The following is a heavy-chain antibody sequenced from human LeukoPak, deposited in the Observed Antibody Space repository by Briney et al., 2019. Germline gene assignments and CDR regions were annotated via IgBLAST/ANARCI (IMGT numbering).Heavy chain of an antibody. J-gene: IGHJ6*03. CDR3: ARAVVRYYFYMDV. V-gene: IGHV3-53*01. CDR1: GFTVSSNY. CDR2: IYSGGTT. D-gene: IGHD2-21*01. Sequence: GGSLRLSCAASGFTVSSNYMSWVRQAPGKGLEWVSVIYSGGTTYYADSVKGRFTISRDNSKNTLYLQLNSLRAEDTAVYYCARAVVRYYFYMDVWGKGTTVTIPS.